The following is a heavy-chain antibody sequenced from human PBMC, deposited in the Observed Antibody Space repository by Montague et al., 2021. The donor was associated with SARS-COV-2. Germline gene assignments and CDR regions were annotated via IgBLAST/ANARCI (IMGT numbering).Heavy chain of an antibody. V-gene: IGHV4-34*01. CDR1: GGSFSGYY. J-gene: IGHJ4*02. CDR2: INHSGST. D-gene: IGHD3-22*01. CDR3: ARAIVAVTMMVVVVTGVGHYFDF. Sequence: SETLSLTCAVYGGSFSGYYWSWIRQPPGKGLEWIGDINHSGSTNYNPSLKSRVSIPVDTSKNQFYLKLSSVTAADTAVYYCARAIVAVTMMVVVVTGVGHYFDFWGQGTLVTVSS.